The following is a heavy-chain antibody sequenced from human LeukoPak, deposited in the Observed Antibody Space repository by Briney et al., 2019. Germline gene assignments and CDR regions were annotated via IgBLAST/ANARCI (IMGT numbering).Heavy chain of an antibody. V-gene: IGHV3-9*01. J-gene: IGHJ3*02. Sequence: GRSQRLSCAASGFTFDDYAMHWVRQAPGKGLEWVSGISWNSGSIGYADSVKGRFTISRDNAKNSLYLQMNSLRAEDTAVYYCARVQRSWAFDIWGQGTMVTVSS. CDR3: ARVQRSWAFDI. CDR1: GFTFDDYA. CDR2: ISWNSGSI. D-gene: IGHD3-16*02.